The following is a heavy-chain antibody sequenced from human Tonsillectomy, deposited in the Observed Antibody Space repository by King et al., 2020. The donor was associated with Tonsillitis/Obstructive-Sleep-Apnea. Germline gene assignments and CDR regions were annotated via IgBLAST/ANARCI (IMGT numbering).Heavy chain of an antibody. D-gene: IGHD1-1*01. CDR2: INPNSVGT. CDR1: GYTFTGYY. J-gene: IGHJ4*02. Sequence: QLVQSGAEVKKPGASVKVSCKASGYTFTGYYMHWVRQAPGQGLEWMGRINPNSVGTNCAQKFQGRVTMTRDTSISTAYMDLSRLRSDDTAVYYCARDPTTATTSEYNYFDYWGQGTLVTVSS. V-gene: IGHV1-2*06. CDR3: ARDPTTATTSEYNYFDY.